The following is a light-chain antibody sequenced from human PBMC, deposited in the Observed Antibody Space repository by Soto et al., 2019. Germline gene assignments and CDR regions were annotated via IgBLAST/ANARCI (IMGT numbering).Light chain of an antibody. CDR3: QQYYISPIP. CDR1: RSVLYSSNNKNY. J-gene: IGKJ5*01. Sequence: DGVMSQTPNSLAVSLGERATINCKSTRSVLYSSNNKNYLAWYQQKVGQPPKLLIYWASTRESGVPDRFSGSGSGTDFTLTISSLRAEDVAVYYCQQYYISPIPFGQGRRPAVK. CDR2: WAS. V-gene: IGKV4-1*01.